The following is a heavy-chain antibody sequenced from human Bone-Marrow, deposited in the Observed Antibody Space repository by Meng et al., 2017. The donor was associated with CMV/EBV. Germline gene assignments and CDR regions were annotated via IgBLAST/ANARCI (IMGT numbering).Heavy chain of an antibody. Sequence: GGSLRLSCTASGFTFGDYAMSWVRQAPGKGLEWVGFIRSKAYGGTKEYVASVKGRFTIARDDSKSIAYLQMNSLKTEDTVVYYCTRGTLGGGGRFYNALDIWGQGTMVTVSS. J-gene: IGHJ3*02. V-gene: IGHV3-49*04. CDR3: TRGTLGGGGRFYNALDI. CDR1: GFTFGDYA. D-gene: IGHD3-16*01. CDR2: IRSKAYGGTK.